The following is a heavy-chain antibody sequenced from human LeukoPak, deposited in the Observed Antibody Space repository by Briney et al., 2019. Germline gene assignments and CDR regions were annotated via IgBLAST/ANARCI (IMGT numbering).Heavy chain of an antibody. CDR1: GYSFTSYW. CDR3: ARHDYGDYLGLGYFNL. D-gene: IGHD4-17*01. CDR2: IYPGDSDT. Sequence: GESLKISCKGSGYSFTSYWSGWVRQMPGKGLEWMGIIYPGDSDTRYSPSFQGQVTISADKSIMTAYLQWSSLKASDTAMYYCARHDYGDYLGLGYFNLWGRGTLVTVSS. J-gene: IGHJ2*01. V-gene: IGHV5-51*01.